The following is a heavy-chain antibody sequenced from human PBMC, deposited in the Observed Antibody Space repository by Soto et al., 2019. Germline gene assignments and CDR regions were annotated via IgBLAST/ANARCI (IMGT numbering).Heavy chain of an antibody. V-gene: IGHV1-46*01. Sequence: QVQLVQSGAEVKKPGASVKVSCKASGYTFTSYYMHWVRQAPGQGLEWMGIINPSGGMTSYAQRFPARVTMTRDTSTSTVYMELSSLSSEDTAVYYCERDRWAAGIAVAGTVHYYGMDVWGQGTTVTVSS. J-gene: IGHJ6*02. D-gene: IGHD6-19*01. CDR1: GYTFTSYY. CDR2: INPSGGMT. CDR3: ERDRWAAGIAVAGTVHYYGMDV.